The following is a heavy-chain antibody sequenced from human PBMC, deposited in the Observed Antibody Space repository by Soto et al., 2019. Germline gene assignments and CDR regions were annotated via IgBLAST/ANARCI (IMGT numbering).Heavy chain of an antibody. J-gene: IGHJ6*02. CDR2: IYYSGST. D-gene: IGHD3-22*01. Sequence: PSETLSLTCTVSGGSISSYYWSWIRQPPGKGLEWIGYIYYSGSTNYNPSLKSRVTISVDTSKNQFSLKLSSVTAADTAVYYCARDLPPDDSSGYYHPHINYYGMDVWGQGTTVTVSS. CDR3: ARDLPPDDSSGYYHPHINYYGMDV. CDR1: GGSISSYY. V-gene: IGHV4-59*01.